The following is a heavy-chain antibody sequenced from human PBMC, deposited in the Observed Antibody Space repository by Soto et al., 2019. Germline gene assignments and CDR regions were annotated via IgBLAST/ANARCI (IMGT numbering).Heavy chain of an antibody. D-gene: IGHD2-2*01. CDR1: GGSFSGYY. CDR3: VSQGYCSSTSCSIDDAFDI. Sequence: SETLSLTCAVYGGSFSGYYWSWIRQPPGKGLEWIGEINHSGGTNYNPSLKRRVTISVDTSKNQFSLKLSSVTAADTAVYYCVSQGYCSSTSCSIDDAFDIWGQGAMVTVSS. J-gene: IGHJ3*02. CDR2: INHSGGT. V-gene: IGHV4-34*01.